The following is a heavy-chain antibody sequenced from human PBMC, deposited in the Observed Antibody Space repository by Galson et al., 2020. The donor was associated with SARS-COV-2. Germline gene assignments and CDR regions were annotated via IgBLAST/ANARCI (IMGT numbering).Heavy chain of an antibody. V-gene: IGHV3-23*01. Sequence: AGPLRLSCAVSGFTFDTYAMSWVRQTPGKRLEWVSAITDSGDNTYYADSVKGRFSISRDNSKNTLYLQMDNLRAEDTAVYYCAKDTVFAVYWGQGTPVSVSS. D-gene: IGHD4-4*01. CDR3: AKDTVFAVY. J-gene: IGHJ4*02. CDR1: GFTFDTYA. CDR2: ITDSGDNT.